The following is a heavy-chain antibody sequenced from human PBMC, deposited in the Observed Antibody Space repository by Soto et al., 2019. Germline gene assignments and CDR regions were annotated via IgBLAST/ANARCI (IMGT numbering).Heavy chain of an antibody. CDR2: ISAGGGST. CDR3: AKDPRTPFGSNQFDY. J-gene: IGHJ4*02. V-gene: IGHV3-23*01. Sequence: PGGSLRLSCAASGFTFSSYAMSWVRQAPGKGLEWVSSISAGGGSTYYADSVKGRFTISRDNSKNTLYLQLNSLGAEDTAVYYCAKDPRTPFGSNQFDYWGQGPLVTVSS. CDR1: GFTFSSYA. D-gene: IGHD3-16*02.